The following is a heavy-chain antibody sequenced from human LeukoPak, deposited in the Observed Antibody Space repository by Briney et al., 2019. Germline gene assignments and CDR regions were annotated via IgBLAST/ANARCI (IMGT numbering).Heavy chain of an antibody. D-gene: IGHD2-2*02. CDR2: IIPIFGTA. Sequence: GASVKVSCKASGYTFTSYGISWVRQAPGQGLEWMGGIIPIFGTANYAQKFQGRVTITADESTSTAYMELSSLRSEDTAVYYCARGDRPGYCSSTSCYSRVYFDYWGQGTLVTVSS. V-gene: IGHV1-69*13. J-gene: IGHJ4*02. CDR3: ARGDRPGYCSSTSCYSRVYFDY. CDR1: GYTFTSYG.